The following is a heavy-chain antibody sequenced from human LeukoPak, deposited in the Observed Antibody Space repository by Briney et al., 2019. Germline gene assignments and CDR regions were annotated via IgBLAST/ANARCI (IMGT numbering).Heavy chain of an antibody. CDR3: ARNAYNYGGFDY. D-gene: IGHD5-24*01. Sequence: PGGSLRLSCEASGFTFSNYALTWVRQAPGMGLEWVAVIWYDGSNENYADSVKGRFTISRDNSKSTLFLQMNSLRAEDTAVYYCARNAYNYGGFDYWGLGTLVTVSS. J-gene: IGHJ4*02. V-gene: IGHV3-33*08. CDR2: IWYDGSNE. CDR1: GFTFSNYA.